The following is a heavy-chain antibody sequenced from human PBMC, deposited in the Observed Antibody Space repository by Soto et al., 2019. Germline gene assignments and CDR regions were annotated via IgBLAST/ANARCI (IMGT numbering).Heavy chain of an antibody. CDR1: GGTFSSYA. J-gene: IGHJ4*02. CDR3: ARDSNRRDGYKTEHYFDY. V-gene: IGHV1-69*13. D-gene: IGHD5-12*01. Sequence: SVKVSCKASGGTFSSYAISWVRQAPGQGLEWMGGIIPIFGTANYAQKFQGRVTITADESTSTAYMELSSLRSEDTAVYYCARDSNRRDGYKTEHYFDYWGQGTLVTVSS. CDR2: IIPIFGTA.